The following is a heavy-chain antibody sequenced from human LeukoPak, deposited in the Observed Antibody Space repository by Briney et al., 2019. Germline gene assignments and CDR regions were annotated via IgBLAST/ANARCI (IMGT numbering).Heavy chain of an antibody. J-gene: IGHJ4*02. D-gene: IGHD3-10*01. CDR2: INTNTGNP. Sequence: GESLKISCKASGYTFTSYAMNWVRQAPGQGLEWMGWINTNTGNPTYAQGFTGRFVFSLDTSVSTAYLQISSLKAEDTAVYYCARAGGITMVRGVISYWGQGTLVTVSS. CDR1: GYTFTSYA. V-gene: IGHV7-4-1*02. CDR3: ARAGGITMVRGVISY.